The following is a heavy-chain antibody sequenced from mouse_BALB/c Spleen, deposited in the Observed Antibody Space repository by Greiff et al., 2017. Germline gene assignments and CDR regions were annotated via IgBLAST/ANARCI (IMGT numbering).Heavy chain of an antibody. CDR2: ILPGSGST. D-gene: IGHD3-1*01. V-gene: IGHV1-9*01. Sequence: QVQLQQSGAELMKPGASVKISCKATGYTFSSYWIDWVKQRPGHGLEWIGEILPGSGSTNYNEKFKGKATFAADTSSNTAYMQLSSLTSEDSAVYYCARGGFLDYWGQGTTLTVSS. CDR3: ARGGFLDY. CDR1: GYTFSSYW. J-gene: IGHJ2*01.